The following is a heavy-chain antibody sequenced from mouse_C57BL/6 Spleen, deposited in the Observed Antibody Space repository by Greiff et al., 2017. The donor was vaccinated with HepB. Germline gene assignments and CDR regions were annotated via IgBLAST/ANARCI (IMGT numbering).Heavy chain of an antibody. CDR3: ARGYGSSWYFDV. J-gene: IGHJ1*03. V-gene: IGHV5-4*03. D-gene: IGHD1-1*01. CDR2: ISDGGSYT. Sequence: EVMLVESGGGLVKPGGSLKLSCAASGFTFSSYAMSWVRQTPEKRLEWVATISDGGSYTYYPDNVKGRFTISRDNAKNNLYLQMSHLKSEDTAMYYCARGYGSSWYFDVWGTGTTVTVSS. CDR1: GFTFSSYA.